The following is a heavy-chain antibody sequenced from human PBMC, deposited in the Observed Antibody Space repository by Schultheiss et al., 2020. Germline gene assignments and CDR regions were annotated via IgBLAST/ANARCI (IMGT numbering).Heavy chain of an antibody. V-gene: IGHV4-39*01. D-gene: IGHD6-13*01. CDR3: ARGGSSWYLYYYYGMDV. J-gene: IGHJ6*02. CDR2: IYYSGST. Sequence: SETLSLTCTVSGGSISSSSYYWGWIRQPPGKGLEWIGSIYYSGSTYYNPSLKSRVTISVDTSKNQFSLKLSSVTAADTAVYYCARGGSSWYLYYYYGMDVWGQGTTVTVSS. CDR1: GGSISSSSYY.